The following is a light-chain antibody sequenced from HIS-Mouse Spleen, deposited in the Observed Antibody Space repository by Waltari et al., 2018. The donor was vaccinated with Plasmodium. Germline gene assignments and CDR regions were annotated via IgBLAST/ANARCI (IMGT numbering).Light chain of an antibody. CDR1: QSVSSN. V-gene: IGKV3-15*01. CDR2: GAS. J-gene: IGKJ3*01. Sequence: ELVMTQSPTTLYVSPGERANLSCRASQSVSSNLAWYQQKPGQAPRLLIYGASTRATGIPARFSGSGSGTEFTLTISSLQSEDFAVYYCQQYNNWSFTFGPGTKVDIK. CDR3: QQYNNWSFT.